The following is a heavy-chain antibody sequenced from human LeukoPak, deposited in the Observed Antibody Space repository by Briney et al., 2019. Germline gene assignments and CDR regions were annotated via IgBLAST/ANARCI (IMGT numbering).Heavy chain of an antibody. CDR1: GFTFSSYG. J-gene: IGHJ4*02. V-gene: IGHV3-30*18. Sequence: GGSLRLSCAASGFTFSSYGMHWVRQAPGKGLEWVAVISYDGSNKYYADSVKGRFTISRDNSKNTLYLQMNSLRAEDTAVYYCAKVSGLYFDYWGQGTLVTVSS. CDR2: ISYDGSNK. CDR3: AKVSGLYFDY. D-gene: IGHD3-3*01.